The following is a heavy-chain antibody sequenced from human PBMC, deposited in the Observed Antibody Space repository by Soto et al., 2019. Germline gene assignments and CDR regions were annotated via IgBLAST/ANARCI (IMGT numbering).Heavy chain of an antibody. CDR3: AKGGWSYDS. CDR2: TYYTGTT. D-gene: IGHD6-19*01. Sequence: SETLSLTCTVSGVSMTNYYWIWVRQPPGKGLEWIGYTYYTGTTNYNPSLNSRVTISVDTSKNQFSLHLNSVTAADTAVYYCAKGGWSYDSWGQGTLVTVSS. J-gene: IGHJ4*02. CDR1: GVSMTNYY. V-gene: IGHV4-59*01.